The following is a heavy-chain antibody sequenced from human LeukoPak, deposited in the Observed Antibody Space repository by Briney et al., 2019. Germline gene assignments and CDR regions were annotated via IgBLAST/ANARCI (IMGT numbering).Heavy chain of an antibody. J-gene: IGHJ6*04. CDR2: IYDSGST. V-gene: IGHV4-30-2*01. Sequence: SQTLSLTCAVSGGSLSSGGYCWGWLRQPRGRGGEGVGYIYDSGSTYYNPSLKSRVTISVDRSKNQFSLKLSSVTAADTAVYYCARGITMVRGVIRHYYYYGMDVWGKGTTVTVSS. CDR3: ARGITMVRGVIRHYYYYGMDV. D-gene: IGHD3-10*01. CDR1: GGSLSSGGYC.